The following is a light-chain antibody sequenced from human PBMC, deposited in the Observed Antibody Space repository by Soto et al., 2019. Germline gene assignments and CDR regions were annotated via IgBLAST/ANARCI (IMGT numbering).Light chain of an antibody. CDR2: DAS. J-gene: IGKJ4*01. CDR1: QSISSW. Sequence: DIRMTQSPSTLSASVGDRGTITCRASQSISSWLAWYQQKPGKAPKLLIYDASSLESGVPSRFSGSGSGTDFALTITSLQAEDFATYYCQQLRMYPSTFGGGTKVDIK. V-gene: IGKV1-5*01. CDR3: QQLRMYPST.